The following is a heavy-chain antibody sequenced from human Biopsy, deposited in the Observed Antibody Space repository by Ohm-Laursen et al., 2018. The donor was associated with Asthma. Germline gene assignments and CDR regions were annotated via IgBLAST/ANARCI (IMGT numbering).Heavy chain of an antibody. Sequence: SLRLSCAAPGFTFSGYSMNWVRQAPGKGLEWVSYINYKSSSIYYADPVKGRFTVSRDNARNSLYLQMNSLRDEDTAVYYCARDYGGNSGYYYGMDVWGQGTTVTVSS. CDR3: ARDYGGNSGYYYGMDV. V-gene: IGHV3-48*02. J-gene: IGHJ6*02. CDR2: INYKSSSI. D-gene: IGHD4-23*01. CDR1: GFTFSGYS.